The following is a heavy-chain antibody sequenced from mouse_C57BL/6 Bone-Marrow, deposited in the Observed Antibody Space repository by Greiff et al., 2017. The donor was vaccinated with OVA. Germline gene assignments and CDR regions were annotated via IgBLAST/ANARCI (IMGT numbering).Heavy chain of an antibody. J-gene: IGHJ3*01. V-gene: IGHV1-55*01. CDR1: GYSFTSYW. D-gene: IGHD1-1*01. CDR3: ARGGLRFFAY. CDR2: IYPGSGST. Sequence: QVQLQQSGAELVKPGASVKMSCKASGYSFTSYWITWVKQRPGQGLEWIGDIYPGSGSTNYNEMLKSKATLTVDTSSSEAYMQRSSLTSEDSAVYYCARGGLRFFAYWGQGTRVTGSA.